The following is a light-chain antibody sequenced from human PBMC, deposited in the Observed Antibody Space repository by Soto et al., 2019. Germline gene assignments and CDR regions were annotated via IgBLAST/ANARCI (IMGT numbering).Light chain of an antibody. V-gene: IGKV3-11*01. CDR2: DAS. CDR1: QSVGKY. Sequence: LKQSPGALSLSPGQRATLSCRASQSVGKYLAWYQQKPGQAPRLLIYDASNRATGIPARFSGSGSGTDFTLTISSLEPEDFAVYYCQQRSNWPITFGQGTRL. J-gene: IGKJ5*01. CDR3: QQRSNWPIT.